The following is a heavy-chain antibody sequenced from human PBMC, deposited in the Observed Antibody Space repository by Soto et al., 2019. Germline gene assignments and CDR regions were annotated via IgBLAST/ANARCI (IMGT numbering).Heavy chain of an antibody. CDR3: AKLTAA. CDR1: GFTFSNSW. CDR2: INSDGTTI. J-gene: IGHJ4*02. Sequence: GGSLRLSCAASGFTFSNSWMHWVRQAPGKGPVWVSRINSDGTTINSADSVKGRFTVSRDNSKNTVYLQMNSLRDEDTAVYYCAKLTAAWGQGTLVTVSS. V-gene: IGHV3-74*01. D-gene: IGHD6-13*01.